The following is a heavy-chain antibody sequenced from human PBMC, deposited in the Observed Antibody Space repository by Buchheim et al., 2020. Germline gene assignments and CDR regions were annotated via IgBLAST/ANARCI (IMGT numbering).Heavy chain of an antibody. D-gene: IGHD2-15*01. V-gene: IGHV4-31*03. CDR2: IYYSGST. CDR1: GGSISSGGYY. Sequence: QVQLQESGPGLVKPSQTLSLTCTVSGGSISSGGYYWSWIRQHPGKGLEWIGYIYYSGSTYYNPSPQSRVTISLDTSKNQFSLKLSSVTAADTAVYYCARVPLGYCSGGSCSPGWFDPWGQGTL. CDR3: ARVPLGYCSGGSCSPGWFDP. J-gene: IGHJ5*02.